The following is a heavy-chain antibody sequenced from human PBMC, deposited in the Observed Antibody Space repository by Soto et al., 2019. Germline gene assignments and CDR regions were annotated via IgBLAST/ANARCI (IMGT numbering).Heavy chain of an antibody. V-gene: IGHV4-39*07. CDR2: IYYSGST. CDR3: ARVPDR. Sequence: SETLSLTCTVSGGSISGSSYYWGWIRQPPGKGLEWIGNIYYSGSTNYNPSLKSRVTISVDTSKNQFSLKLSSVTAADTAVYYCARVPDRWGQGTLVTVSS. J-gene: IGHJ5*02. D-gene: IGHD2-2*01. CDR1: GGSISGSSYY.